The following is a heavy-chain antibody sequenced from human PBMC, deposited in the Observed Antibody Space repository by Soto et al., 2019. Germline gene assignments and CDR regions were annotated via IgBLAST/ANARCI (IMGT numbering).Heavy chain of an antibody. Sequence: PSETLSLTCTVSGGSISSYYWSWIRQPPGKGLEWIGYIYYSGSTDYNPSLRGRVIISLHTSKSQFSLSLRSATAADTATYYCARGTRALITSFFAYWGQGIPVPSPQ. D-gene: IGHD1-20*01. CDR3: ARGTRALITSFFAY. CDR1: GGSISSYY. J-gene: IGHJ4*02. V-gene: IGHV4-59*03. CDR2: IYYSGST.